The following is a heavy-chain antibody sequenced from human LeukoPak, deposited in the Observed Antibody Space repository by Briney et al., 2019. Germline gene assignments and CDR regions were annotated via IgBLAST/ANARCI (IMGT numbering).Heavy chain of an antibody. Sequence: GGSLRLSCAASGFTFSSYAMSWVRRAPGKGLEWVSAISGSGGSTYYADSVKGRFTISRDNSKNTLYLQMNSLRAEDTAVYYCAKDRDCSSTSCYFDYWGRGTLVTVPS. CDR1: GFTFSSYA. CDR3: AKDRDCSSTSCYFDY. J-gene: IGHJ4*02. D-gene: IGHD2-2*01. V-gene: IGHV3-23*01. CDR2: ISGSGGST.